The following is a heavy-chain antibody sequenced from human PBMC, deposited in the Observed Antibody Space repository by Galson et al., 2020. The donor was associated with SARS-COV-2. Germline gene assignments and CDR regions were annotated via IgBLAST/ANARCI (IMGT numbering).Heavy chain of an antibody. CDR1: GSTFSSYS. V-gene: IGHV3-21*01. Sequence: SLRLSCAASGSTFSSYSMTWVRQAPGKGLEWVASMDKSSTYIYYADSVKGRFTISRDNAENSLYLQMNSLRVEDTAVYYCARDTLTTVTKSFAYWGQGTLVTVSS. CDR2: MDKSSTYI. D-gene: IGHD4-4*01. CDR3: ARDTLTTVTKSFAY. J-gene: IGHJ4*02.